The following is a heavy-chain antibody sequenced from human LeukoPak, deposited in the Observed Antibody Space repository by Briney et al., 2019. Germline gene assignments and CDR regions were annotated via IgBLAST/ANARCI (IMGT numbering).Heavy chain of an antibody. CDR3: ARDSGWWRFDF. Sequence: GGSLRLSCAASGFTVDSNYLSWVRQAPGKGLEWVSTIYTGGNTYYAASVKGRFTISRDFSKNTVFLHMNSLRAEDTAMYYCARDSGWWRFDFWGQGTLVTVSS. D-gene: IGHD6-13*01. J-gene: IGHJ4*02. CDR1: GFTVDSNY. V-gene: IGHV3-53*01. CDR2: IYTGGNT.